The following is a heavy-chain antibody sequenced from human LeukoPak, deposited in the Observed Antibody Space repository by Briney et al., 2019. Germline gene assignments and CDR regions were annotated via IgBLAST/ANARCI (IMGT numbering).Heavy chain of an antibody. CDR3: AAVPYGSGSYYHGDY. V-gene: IGHV4-59*08. D-gene: IGHD3-10*01. CDR2: IYYSGST. CDR1: GGSISSYY. Sequence: SETLSLTCTVSGGSISSYYWSWIRQPPGKGLEWIGYIYYSGSTNYNPSLKSRVTISVDTSKNQFSLKLSSVTAADTAVYYCAAVPYGSGSYYHGDYWGQGTLVTVSS. J-gene: IGHJ4*02.